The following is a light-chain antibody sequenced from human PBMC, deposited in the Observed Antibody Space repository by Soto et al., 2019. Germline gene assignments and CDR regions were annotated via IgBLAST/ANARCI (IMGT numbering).Light chain of an antibody. CDR3: QTWGTGIHV. CDR2: LNSDGSH. CDR1: SGHSSYA. V-gene: IGLV4-69*01. Sequence: QTVVTQSPSASASLGASVKLTCTLSSGHSSYAIAWHQQQPEKGPRYLMKLNSDGSHSKGDGIPDRFSGSSSGAERYLIISSLQSEVEADYYCQTWGTGIHVFGTGTKLTVL. J-gene: IGLJ1*01.